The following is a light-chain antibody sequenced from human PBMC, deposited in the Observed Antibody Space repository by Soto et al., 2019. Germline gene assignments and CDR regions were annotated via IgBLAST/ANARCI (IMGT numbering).Light chain of an antibody. J-gene: IGLJ1*01. CDR3: CSYAGSPRFV. Sequence: QPALTQPRSVSGSPGQSVTISCTGTSSDVGRYNYVSWYQHHPGTAPKVMIYDVSERPSGVPDRFSGSKSGNTASLTISGLQAEDEADYYCCSYAGSPRFVFGTGTQLTVL. V-gene: IGLV2-11*01. CDR2: DVS. CDR1: SSDVGRYNY.